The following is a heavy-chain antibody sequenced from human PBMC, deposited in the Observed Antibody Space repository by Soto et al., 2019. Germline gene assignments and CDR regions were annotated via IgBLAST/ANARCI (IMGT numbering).Heavy chain of an antibody. CDR3: AHRRRTTRPGCSGGTCYGCFEY. Sequence: QITLKESGPTLVKPTQTLTLTCTLSGVSLTTTGVAVDWILQPPGKALEWLAVIYWDDDKRYSTSLKNRLTIPKDTSKNEVVLTWNNMAPVDTATYYCAHRRRTTRPGCSGGTCYGCFEYWGQGITVTVSS. CDR2: IYWDDDK. D-gene: IGHD2-15*01. CDR1: GVSLTTTGVA. J-gene: IGHJ4*02. V-gene: IGHV2-5*02.